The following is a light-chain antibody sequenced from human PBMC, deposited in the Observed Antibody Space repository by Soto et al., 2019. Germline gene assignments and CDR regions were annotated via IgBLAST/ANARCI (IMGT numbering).Light chain of an antibody. CDR3: QQQRTYPYT. CDR2: SAS. J-gene: IGKJ2*01. V-gene: IGKV1-9*01. CDR1: QDINKF. Sequence: IPLTQSPSSLSASVGARVTLTCRASQDINKFLAWFQQTPGKAPKLLVYSASTLHSGVPSRFSGSGSGTDVALTSSSLQPEEVAAYYCQQQRTYPYTFGQGTRLDIK.